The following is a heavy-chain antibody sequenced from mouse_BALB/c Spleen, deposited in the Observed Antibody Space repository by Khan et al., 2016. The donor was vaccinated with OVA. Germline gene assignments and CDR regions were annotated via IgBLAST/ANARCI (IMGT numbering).Heavy chain of an antibody. J-gene: IGHJ2*01. CDR2: IWGDGGI. CDR1: GFSLTSNG. V-gene: IGHV2-3*01. Sequence: VQLQESGPGLVAPSQSLSITCTVSGFSLTSNGVSWVRQPPGRGLEWLGVIWGDGGINYHSVLKSRLSISKDNSKSQVFLKLNSLQTDDTATYYGAKLRVFYFDYWGQGTTLTVSS. CDR3: AKLRVFYFDY.